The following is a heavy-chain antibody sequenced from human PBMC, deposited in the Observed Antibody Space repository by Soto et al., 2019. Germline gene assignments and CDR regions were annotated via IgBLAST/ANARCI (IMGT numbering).Heavy chain of an antibody. Sequence: PGGSLRLSCAASGFTFSSYAMHWVRQAPGEGLEWVAVISYDGSNKYYADSVKGRFTISRDNSKNTLYLQMNSLRAEDTAVYYCARGGRDQWLVWRGGGYWGQGTLVTVSS. V-gene: IGHV3-30-3*01. J-gene: IGHJ4*02. CDR2: ISYDGSNK. CDR3: ARGGRDQWLVWRGGGY. D-gene: IGHD6-19*01. CDR1: GFTFSSYA.